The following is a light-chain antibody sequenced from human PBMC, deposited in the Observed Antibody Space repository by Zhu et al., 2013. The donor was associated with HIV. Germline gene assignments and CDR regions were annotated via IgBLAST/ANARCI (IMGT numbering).Light chain of an antibody. CDR3: QKYNSAPRT. CDR1: QGISNY. Sequence: DIQMTQSPSSLSASVGDRVTITCRASQGISNYLAWYQQKPGKVPKLLIYAASTLQSGVPSRFSGSGSGKDFILTIRSLQPEDVATYYCQKYNSAPRTFGQGTEGGIQT. J-gene: IGKJ1*01. CDR2: AAS. V-gene: IGKV1-27*01.